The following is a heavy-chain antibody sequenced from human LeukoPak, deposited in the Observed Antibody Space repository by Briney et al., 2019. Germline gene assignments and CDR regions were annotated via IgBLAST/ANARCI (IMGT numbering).Heavy chain of an antibody. V-gene: IGHV4-39*01. CDR2: IYYSGST. J-gene: IGHJ6*03. D-gene: IGHD3-10*01. CDR1: GGSISSSSYC. Sequence: SETLSLTCTVSGGSISSSSYCWGWIRQPPGEGLEWIGSIYYSGSTYYNPSLKSRVTISVDTSKNQFSLKLSSVTAADTAVYYCASLRGYYYYYMDVWGKGTTVTVSS. CDR3: ASLRGYYYYYMDV.